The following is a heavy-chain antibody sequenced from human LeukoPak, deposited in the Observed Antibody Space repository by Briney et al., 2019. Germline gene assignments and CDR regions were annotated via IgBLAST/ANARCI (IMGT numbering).Heavy chain of an antibody. CDR2: INPSGGST. CDR1: GYTFTSYY. CDR3: ARDQEGATTY. V-gene: IGHV1-46*01. Sequence: GASVKVSCKASGYTFTSYYMHWVRQAPGQGLEWMGIINPSGGSTSCAQKFQGRVTMTRDTSTSTVYMELNSLRSEDTAVYYCARDQEGATTYWGQGTLVTVSS. J-gene: IGHJ4*02. D-gene: IGHD1-26*01.